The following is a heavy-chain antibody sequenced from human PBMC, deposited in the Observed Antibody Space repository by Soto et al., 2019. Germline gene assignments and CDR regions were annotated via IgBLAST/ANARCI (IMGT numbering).Heavy chain of an antibody. V-gene: IGHV4-30-4*01. CDR2: IYYSGTT. J-gene: IGHJ5*02. CDR3: VRESAVSGPNWFDT. Sequence: SEARSLTCAGSGGSISIDDYYWIWIRQPPGKGLEWIGYIYYSGTTYYNPSLRSRVTISVDTSKNQFSLKLSSVAAADTAVYYCVRESAVSGPNWFDTWGPGTLVTVSS. CDR1: GGSISIDDYY. D-gene: IGHD6-13*01.